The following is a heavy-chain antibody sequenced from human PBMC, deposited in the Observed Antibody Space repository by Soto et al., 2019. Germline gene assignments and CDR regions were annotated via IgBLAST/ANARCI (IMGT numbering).Heavy chain of an antibody. CDR3: ARAGITIFGVVNHYYGMDV. D-gene: IGHD3-3*01. V-gene: IGHV3-7*05. Sequence: LRLSCAASGFTFSSYWMSWVRQAPGKGLEWVANIKQDGSEKYYVDSVKGRFTISRDNAKNSLYLQMNSLRAEDTAVYYCARAGITIFGVVNHYYGMDVWGQGTTVTVSS. CDR1: GFTFSSYW. CDR2: IKQDGSEK. J-gene: IGHJ6*02.